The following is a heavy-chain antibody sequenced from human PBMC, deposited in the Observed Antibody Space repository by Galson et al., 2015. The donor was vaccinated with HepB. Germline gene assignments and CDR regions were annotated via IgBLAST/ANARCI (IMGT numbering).Heavy chain of an antibody. V-gene: IGHV3-7*01. CDR1: GFSFSSYW. CDR3: ARERVLEGGGDWFGP. D-gene: IGHD2-8*01. Sequence: SLRLSCAASGFSFSSYWMSWVRQAPGKGLEWVTTIRKDGSGKYYVDSVKGRFTISRDNSKNSMYLQMNSLRAEDTAVYYCARERVLEGGGDWFGPWGQGTLVTV. J-gene: IGHJ5*02. CDR2: IRKDGSGK.